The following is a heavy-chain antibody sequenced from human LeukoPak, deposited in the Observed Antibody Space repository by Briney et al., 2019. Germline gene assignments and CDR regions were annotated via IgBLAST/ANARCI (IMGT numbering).Heavy chain of an antibody. CDR1: GGAVSSGGYY. CDR2: IYYSGST. V-gene: IGHV4-31*03. Sequence: SQTLSLTCTVSGGAVSSGGYYWSWIRQHPGQGLEWIGYIYYSGSTYYNPSLQSRVTISVDTSKNQFSLKLSSVTAADTAVYYCARSAQTVTTFPLDYWGQGTLVTVSS. CDR3: ARSAQTVTTFPLDY. D-gene: IGHD4-17*01. J-gene: IGHJ4*02.